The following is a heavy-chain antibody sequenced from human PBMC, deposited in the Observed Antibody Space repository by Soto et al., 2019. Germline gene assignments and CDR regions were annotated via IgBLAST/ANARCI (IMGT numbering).Heavy chain of an antibody. D-gene: IGHD1-7*01. CDR1: GGSCSGYY. CDR3: ARDEDNWNYVDAFDI. Sequence: AETLSLTCAVYGGSCSGYYWSWIRQPPGKGLEWIGEINHSGSTNYNPSLKSRVTISVDTSKNQFSLKLSSVTAADTAVYYCARDEDNWNYVDAFDIWGQGTMVTVSS. CDR2: INHSGST. V-gene: IGHV4-34*01. J-gene: IGHJ3*02.